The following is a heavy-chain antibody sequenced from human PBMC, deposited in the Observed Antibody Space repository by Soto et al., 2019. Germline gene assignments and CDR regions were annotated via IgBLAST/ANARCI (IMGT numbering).Heavy chain of an antibody. D-gene: IGHD2-15*01. CDR2: INHSGST. Sequence: QVQLQQWGAGLLKPSETLSLTCAVYGGSFSGYYWSWIRQPPGKGLEWFGEINHSGSTNYNPSFRRRVTISVDTSKNQFSLKLSSVTAADTAVYYCARGGGGDIVVVVAAQGAFDIWGQGTMVTVSS. V-gene: IGHV4-34*01. J-gene: IGHJ3*02. CDR3: ARGGGGDIVVVVAAQGAFDI. CDR1: GGSFSGYY.